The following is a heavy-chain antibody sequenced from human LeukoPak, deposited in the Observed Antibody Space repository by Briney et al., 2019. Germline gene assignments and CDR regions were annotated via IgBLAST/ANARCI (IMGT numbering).Heavy chain of an antibody. CDR1: GGTFSSYA. CDR2: IIPIFGTA. J-gene: IGHJ4*02. Sequence: SVKVSCKASGGTFSSYAISWVRQAPGQGVEWMGRIIPIFGTANYAQKFQGRVTITTEESTSTAYMELSSLRSEDTAVYYCAKEYCGGDCSPRPFDYWGQGTLVTVSS. CDR3: AKEYCGGDCSPRPFDY. V-gene: IGHV1-69*05. D-gene: IGHD2-21*02.